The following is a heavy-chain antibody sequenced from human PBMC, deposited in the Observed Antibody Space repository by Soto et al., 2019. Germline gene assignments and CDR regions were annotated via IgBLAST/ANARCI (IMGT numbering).Heavy chain of an antibody. V-gene: IGHV4-39*01. CDR3: ARSHYDILTGYFPFDY. J-gene: IGHJ4*02. D-gene: IGHD3-9*01. CDR1: GGSISSSSYY. Sequence: PSETLSLTCTVSGGSISSSSYYWGWIRQPPGKGLEWIGSIYYSGSTYYNPSLKSRVTISVDTSKNQFSLKLSSVTAADTAVYYCARSHYDILTGYFPFDYWGQGTLVTVSS. CDR2: IYYSGST.